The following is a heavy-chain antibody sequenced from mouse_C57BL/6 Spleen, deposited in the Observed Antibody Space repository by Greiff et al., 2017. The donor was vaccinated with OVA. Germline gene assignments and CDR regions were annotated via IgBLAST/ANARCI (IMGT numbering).Heavy chain of an antibody. CDR3: AREATTVVAPYAMDY. CDR1: GYAFSSSW. V-gene: IGHV1-82*01. D-gene: IGHD1-1*01. Sequence: VQLQQSGPELVKPGASVKISCKASGYAFSSSWMNWVKQRPGKGLEWIGRIYPGDGDTNYNGKFKGKATLTADKSSSTAYMQLSSLTSEDSAVYFCAREATTVVAPYAMDYWGQGTSVTVSS. CDR2: IYPGDGDT. J-gene: IGHJ4*01.